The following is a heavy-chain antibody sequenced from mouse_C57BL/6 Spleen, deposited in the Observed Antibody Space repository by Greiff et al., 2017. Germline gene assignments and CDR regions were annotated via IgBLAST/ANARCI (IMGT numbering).Heavy chain of an antibody. J-gene: IGHJ1*03. V-gene: IGHV5-16*01. CDR2: INYDGSST. CDR3: ARDRFDV. CDR1: GFTFSDYY. Sequence: EVQGVESEGGLVQPGSSMKLSCTASGFTFSDYYMAWVRQVPDNGLEWVADINYDGSSTSYLHYFKSRFILSIDNAKNILYLQMRSLTSEDTATYYCARDRFDVWGTGTTVTVSS.